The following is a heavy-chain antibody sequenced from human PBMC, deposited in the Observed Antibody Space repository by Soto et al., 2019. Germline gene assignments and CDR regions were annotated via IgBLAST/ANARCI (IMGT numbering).Heavy chain of an antibody. CDR2: INHSGST. V-gene: IGHV4-34*01. J-gene: IGHJ6*02. Sequence: KTSETLSLTCAVYGGSFSGYYWSWIRQPPGKGLEWIGEINHSGSTNYNPSLKSRVTISVDTSKNQFSLKLSSVTAADTAVYYCARGRSSIAARGRTFYYYGMDVWGQGTTVTVSS. CDR3: ARGRSSIAARGRTFYYYGMDV. D-gene: IGHD6-6*01. CDR1: GGSFSGYY.